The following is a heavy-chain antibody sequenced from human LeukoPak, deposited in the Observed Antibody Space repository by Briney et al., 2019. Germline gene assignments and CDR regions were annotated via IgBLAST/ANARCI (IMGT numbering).Heavy chain of an antibody. V-gene: IGHV3-23*01. CDR2: ISGRGGGT. D-gene: IGHD3-22*01. CDR1: GFTFSSYA. CDR3: AKARATYLYDTSGYSALDY. J-gene: IGHJ4*02. Sequence: PGGSLRLSCAASGFTFSSYAMSWVRQAPGKGLEWVSAISGRGGGTYYADSVKGRFTISRDNSKNTLYLQMNSLRAEDTAVYYCAKARATYLYDTSGYSALDYWGQGTLVTVSS.